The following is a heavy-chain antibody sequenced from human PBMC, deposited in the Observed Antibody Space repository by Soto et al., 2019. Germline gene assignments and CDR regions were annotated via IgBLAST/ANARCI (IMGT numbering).Heavy chain of an antibody. J-gene: IGHJ6*02. Sequence: QVQLVESGGGVVQPGRSLRLSCAASGFTFSSYGMHWVRQAPGKGLEWVAVISYDGSNKYYADSVKGRFTISRDNSKNTLYLQMSSLRAEDTAVYYCAKDRLRVCSSTSCYEGGGGMDVWGQGTTVTVSS. CDR2: ISYDGSNK. D-gene: IGHD2-2*01. CDR3: AKDRLRVCSSTSCYEGGGGMDV. CDR1: GFTFSSYG. V-gene: IGHV3-30*18.